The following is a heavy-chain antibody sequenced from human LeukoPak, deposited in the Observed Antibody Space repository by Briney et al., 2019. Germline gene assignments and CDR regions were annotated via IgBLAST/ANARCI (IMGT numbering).Heavy chain of an antibody. CDR3: ARNTGYSSSWYRPFDY. CDR2: IYYSGST. Sequence: SWVRQAPGKGLEWIGYIYYSGSTYYNPSLKSRVTISVDTSKNQFSLKLSSVTAADTAVYYCARNTGYSSSWYRPFDYWGQGTLVTVSS. V-gene: IGHV4-30-4*08. J-gene: IGHJ4*02. D-gene: IGHD6-13*01.